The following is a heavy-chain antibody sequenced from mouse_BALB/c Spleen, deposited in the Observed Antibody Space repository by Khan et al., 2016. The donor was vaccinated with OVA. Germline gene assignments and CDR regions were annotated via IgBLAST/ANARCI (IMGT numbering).Heavy chain of an antibody. Sequence: QVQLKESGPGLVAPSQSLSITCTVSGFSLSRYSVHWVRQPPGKGLEWLGMIWSGGSTDYNSALESRLSISKDNSKSQVFLKMNSLQTDDTAMYYSAREKYVYYISFDYWGQGTSVTVSP. CDR3: AREKYVYYISFDY. CDR1: GFSLSRYS. J-gene: IGHJ4*01. D-gene: IGHD2-10*02. V-gene: IGHV2-6-4*01. CDR2: IWSGGST.